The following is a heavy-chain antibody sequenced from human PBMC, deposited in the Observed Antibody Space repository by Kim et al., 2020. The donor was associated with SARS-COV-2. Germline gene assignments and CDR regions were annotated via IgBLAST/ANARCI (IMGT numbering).Heavy chain of an antibody. D-gene: IGHD3-10*01. J-gene: IGHJ6*02. CDR1: GGSFSGYY. V-gene: IGHV4-34*01. CDR3: ARAFFPELNGSGSYSSLYSYGSPNYYYYGMDV. Sequence: SETLSLTCAVYGGSFSGYYWSWIRQPPGKGLEWIGEINHSGSTNYNPSLKSRVTISVDTSKNQFSLKLSSVTAADTAVYYCARAFFPELNGSGSYSSLYSYGSPNYYYYGMDVWGQGTTVTVSS. CDR2: INHSGST.